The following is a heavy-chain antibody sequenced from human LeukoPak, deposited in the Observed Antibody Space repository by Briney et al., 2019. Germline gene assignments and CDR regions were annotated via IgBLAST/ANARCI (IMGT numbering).Heavy chain of an antibody. Sequence: SQTLSLTCTVSGGSISSGGYYWGWIRHPPGKGLEWIGNIYYTGSTYYNPSLKSRVTISVDTSKNQFSLKLSFVTAADTAVYYCARLDYGDQGGFDYWGQGTLVTVSS. CDR2: IYYTGST. V-gene: IGHV4-39*01. D-gene: IGHD4-17*01. J-gene: IGHJ4*02. CDR3: ARLDYGDQGGFDY. CDR1: GGSISSGGYY.